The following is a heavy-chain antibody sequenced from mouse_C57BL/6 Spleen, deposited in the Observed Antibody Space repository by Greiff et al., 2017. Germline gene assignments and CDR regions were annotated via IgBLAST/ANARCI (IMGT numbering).Heavy chain of an antibody. Sequence: VQLQQSGPELVKPGASVKISCKASGYTFTDYYMNWVKQSHGKSLEWIGDINPNNGGTSYNQKFKGKATLTVDKSSSTAYMELRSLTSEDSAVYYCARGSYYVNYEDWYFDVWGTGTTVTVSS. CDR2: INPNNGGT. CDR3: ARGSYYVNYEDWYFDV. V-gene: IGHV1-26*01. CDR1: GYTFTDYY. D-gene: IGHD2-1*01. J-gene: IGHJ1*03.